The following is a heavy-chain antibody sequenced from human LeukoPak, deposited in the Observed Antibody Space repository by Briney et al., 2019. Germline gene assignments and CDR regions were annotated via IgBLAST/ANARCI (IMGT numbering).Heavy chain of an antibody. Sequence: SETLSLTCTVSGGSISSYYWSWIRQPPGKGLEWIGYIYYSGSTNYNPSLKSRVTISVDTSKNQFSLKLSSVTAADTAVYYCAKGDYDFWSGYLWDYWGQGTLVTVSS. CDR1: GGSISSYY. CDR2: IYYSGST. CDR3: AKGDYDFWSGYLWDY. J-gene: IGHJ4*02. V-gene: IGHV4-59*01. D-gene: IGHD3-3*01.